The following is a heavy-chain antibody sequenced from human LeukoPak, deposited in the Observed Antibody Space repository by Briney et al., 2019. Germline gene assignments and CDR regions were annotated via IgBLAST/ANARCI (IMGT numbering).Heavy chain of an antibody. CDR3: ARGVVGLNPLDY. D-gene: IGHD1-26*01. CDR2: MYGAANI. J-gene: IGHJ4*02. V-gene: IGHV3-53*01. Sequence: GGSLRLSCAASGFTVSTTYMAWVRQAPGKGLEWVSFMYGAANIYYSDPVKGRFTISRDNSNNILYLQMNNLEAADTAVYYCARGVVGLNPLDYWGQGTLVTVSS. CDR1: GFTVSTTY.